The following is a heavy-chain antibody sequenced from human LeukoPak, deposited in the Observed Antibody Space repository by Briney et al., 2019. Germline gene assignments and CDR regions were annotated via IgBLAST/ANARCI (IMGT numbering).Heavy chain of an antibody. D-gene: IGHD6-19*01. Sequence: PGGSLRLSCAASGFTFSSYAMSWVRQAPGKGLEWVSSISGSGGSTYYADSVKGRFTISRDNSKNTLYLQMNRLRAEDRAVYYCAKEGIAVRTKWFDSWGQGTLVTVSS. CDR1: GFTFSSYA. V-gene: IGHV3-23*01. J-gene: IGHJ5*01. CDR2: ISGSGGST. CDR3: AKEGIAVRTKWFDS.